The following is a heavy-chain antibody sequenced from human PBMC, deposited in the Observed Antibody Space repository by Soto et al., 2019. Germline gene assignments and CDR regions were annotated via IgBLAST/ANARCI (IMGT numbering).Heavy chain of an antibody. CDR3: ARTSGTLVDY. CDR2: INHSGST. D-gene: IGHD1-26*01. J-gene: IGHJ4*02. V-gene: IGHV4-34*01. Sequence: PSETLSLTCAVYGGSFSGYYWSWIRQPPGKGLEWIGEINHSGSTNYNPSLKSRVTISVDTSKNQFSLKLSSVTAADTAVYYCARTSGTLVDYWGQGTLVTVSS. CDR1: GGSFSGYY.